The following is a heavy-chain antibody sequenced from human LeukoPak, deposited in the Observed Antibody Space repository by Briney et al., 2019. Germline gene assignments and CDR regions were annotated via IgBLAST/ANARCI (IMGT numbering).Heavy chain of an antibody. V-gene: IGHV3-7*01. J-gene: IGHJ4*02. CDR2: IKEDGTEQ. CDR3: ARAAPAGGSHYLFDS. Sequence: PGGSLTLSCAASGFTFSRFWMTWVRQAPAKGLEWVASIKEDGTEQYYVDSVKGRFTISRDNAKTSLFLKINSLRAEDTAVYFCARAAPAGGSHYLFDSWGQGTLVTVSS. CDR1: GFTFSRFW. D-gene: IGHD2-15*01.